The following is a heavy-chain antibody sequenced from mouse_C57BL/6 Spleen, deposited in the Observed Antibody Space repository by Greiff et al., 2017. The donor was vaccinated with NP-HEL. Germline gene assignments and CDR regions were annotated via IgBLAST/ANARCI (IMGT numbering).Heavy chain of an antibody. CDR3: ARDSKDFFDY. CDR2: ISGGGGNT. CDR1: GFTFSSYT. Sequence: EVQLVESGGGFVKPGGSLKLSCAASGFTFSSYTMSWVRQTPEKRLEWVATISGGGGNTYYPDSVKGRFTISRDNAKNTLYLQMSSLRSEDTALYYCARDSKDFFDYWGQGTTLTVSS. D-gene: IGHD2-5*01. J-gene: IGHJ2*01. V-gene: IGHV5-9*01.